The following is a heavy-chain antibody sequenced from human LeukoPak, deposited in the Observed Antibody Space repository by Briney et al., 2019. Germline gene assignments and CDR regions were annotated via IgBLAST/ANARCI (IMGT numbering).Heavy chain of an antibody. J-gene: IGHJ4*02. Sequence: GGSLRLSCAASSFIFRTYWISWVRQAPGKGLEWVANIKQDGSEKYYVASVKGRFTISRDNAKNSLYLQMNSLRAEDTAVYYCCRAGGPNYDYVWGSYTTIDYWGQGTLVTVSS. V-gene: IGHV3-7*05. CDR3: CRAGGPNYDYVWGSYTTIDY. D-gene: IGHD3-16*01. CDR2: IKQDGSEK. CDR1: SFIFRTYW.